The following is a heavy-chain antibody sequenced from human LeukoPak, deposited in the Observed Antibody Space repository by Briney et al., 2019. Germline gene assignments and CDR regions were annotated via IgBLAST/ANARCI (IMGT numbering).Heavy chain of an antibody. Sequence: GGSLRLSCAASGFTFSSYSMNWVRQAPVKGLEWVSSISSSSSYIYYADSVKGRFTISRDNAENSLYLQMNSLRAEDTAVYYCARVTRGYYFDYWGQGTLVTVSS. J-gene: IGHJ4*02. CDR1: GFTFSSYS. CDR2: ISSSSSYI. V-gene: IGHV3-21*01. CDR3: ARVTRGYYFDY. D-gene: IGHD3-10*01.